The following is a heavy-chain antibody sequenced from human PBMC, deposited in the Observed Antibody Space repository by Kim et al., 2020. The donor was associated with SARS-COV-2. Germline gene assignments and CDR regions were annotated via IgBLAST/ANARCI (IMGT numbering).Heavy chain of an antibody. CDR2: IKQDGSEK. J-gene: IGHJ5*01. CDR1: GFTFSSYW. CDR3: ARDVNWFDS. Sequence: GGSLRLSCAASGFTFSSYWMSWVRQAPGKGLEWVANIKQDGSEKYYVDSVKGRFTISRDNGKNSLYLLMIRLRAEDTAVYYCARDVNWFDSWGQGTLVTVSS. V-gene: IGHV3-7*03.